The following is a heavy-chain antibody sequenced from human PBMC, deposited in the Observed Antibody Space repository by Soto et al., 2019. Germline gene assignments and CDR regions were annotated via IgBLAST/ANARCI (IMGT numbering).Heavy chain of an antibody. J-gene: IGHJ6*03. D-gene: IGHD6-6*01. Sequence: SETLSLTCTVSGGSISSSSYYWGWIRQPPGKGLEWIGSIYYSGSTYYNPSLKSRVTISVDTSKNQFPLKLSSVTAADTAVYYCARPRRRIAARPDYYYYMDVWGKGTTVTVSS. CDR2: IYYSGST. V-gene: IGHV4-39*01. CDR1: GGSISSSSYY. CDR3: ARPRRRIAARPDYYYYMDV.